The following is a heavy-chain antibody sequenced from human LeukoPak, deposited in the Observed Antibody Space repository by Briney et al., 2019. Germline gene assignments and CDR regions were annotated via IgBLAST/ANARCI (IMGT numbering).Heavy chain of an antibody. CDR1: GGSISSSSYY. CDR3: ARAPRFYDYVWGSYRPVYFDY. CDR2: MYYSGNT. D-gene: IGHD3-16*02. V-gene: IGHV4-39*02. Sequence: SETLSLTCTVSGGSISSSSYYWGWIRQPPGKGLEWIGSMYYSGNTYYNPSLKSRVTISVDTSKNHFSLKLNSVTAADTAVYYCARAPRFYDYVWGSYRPVYFDYWGQGTLVTVSS. J-gene: IGHJ4*02.